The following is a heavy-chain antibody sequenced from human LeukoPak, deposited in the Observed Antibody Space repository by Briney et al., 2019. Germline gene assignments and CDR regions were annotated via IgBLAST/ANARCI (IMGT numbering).Heavy chain of an antibody. J-gene: IGHJ3*02. Sequence: PGGSLRLSCAASRFSFSNSWMHWVRQTPGKGLEWVSSIRGDGGDTTYADSVKGRFTISRDNAKNSLYLQMNSLTAEDTAVYYCARAHVTGVDAFDIWGQGTMVTVSS. CDR2: IRGDGGDT. V-gene: IGHV3-74*01. D-gene: IGHD2-21*02. CDR3: ARAHVTGVDAFDI. CDR1: RFSFSNSW.